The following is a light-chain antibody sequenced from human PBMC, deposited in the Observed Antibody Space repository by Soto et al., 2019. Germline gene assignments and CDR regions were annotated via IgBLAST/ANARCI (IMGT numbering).Light chain of an antibody. J-gene: IGKJ1*01. CDR1: QSSSSW. Sequence: DIQMTQSPSTLSASVGDRVTITCRASQSSSSWLAWYQQKPGKAPQLLIYEASNLESGVPPRLSGSGSGTESTLTISSLQPDDFATYYCQQSNNYPWTFGQGTNVDIK. CDR2: EAS. V-gene: IGKV1-5*03. CDR3: QQSNNYPWT.